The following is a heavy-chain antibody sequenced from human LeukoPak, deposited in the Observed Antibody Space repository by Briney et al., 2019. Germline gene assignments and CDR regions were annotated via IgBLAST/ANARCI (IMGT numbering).Heavy chain of an antibody. CDR1: VFTFIDYW. Sequence: SGGSLRLSCTASVFTFIDYWTYWVRQAPGKGLVWVSRIKSDGTGILYEDFAEGRFTISRDNAKNALYLQMTSLREEDTAVYYCVRGQTIDYWGQGILVTVSS. CDR2: IKSDGTGI. CDR3: VRGQTIDY. J-gene: IGHJ4*02. V-gene: IGHV3-74*03. D-gene: IGHD3-10*01.